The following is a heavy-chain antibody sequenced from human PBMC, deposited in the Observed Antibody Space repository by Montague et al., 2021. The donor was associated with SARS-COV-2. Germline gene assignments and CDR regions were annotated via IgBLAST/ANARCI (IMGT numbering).Heavy chain of an antibody. D-gene: IGHD6-19*01. J-gene: IGHJ4*02. Sequence: SLRLSCPASGYTFSSYGMFWVRQTPGKGLEWVSAISGGGDMTYYADPVKGRFTISRDNSKNTLYLQMNTLRAEDTAVYFCAKKTIAVPGSPHFDSWGQGTLVTVSS. CDR1: GYTFSSYG. CDR2: ISGGGDMT. V-gene: IGHV3-23*01. CDR3: AKKTIAVPGSPHFDS.